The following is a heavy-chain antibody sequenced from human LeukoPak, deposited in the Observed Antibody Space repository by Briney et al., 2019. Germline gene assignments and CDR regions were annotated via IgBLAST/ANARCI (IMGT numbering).Heavy chain of an antibody. J-gene: IGHJ4*02. CDR3: ARDRGSRWFGPIDY. CDR1: GFTFSSYS. V-gene: IGHV3-48*02. D-gene: IGHD6-13*01. CDR2: ISSSSSTI. Sequence: GGSLRLSCVASGFTFSSYSMNWVRQAPGKGLEWVSYISSSSSTIYYGDSVKGRFTISRDNAKNSLYLQMNSLRDEDTAVYYCARDRGSRWFGPIDYWGQGTLVTVSS.